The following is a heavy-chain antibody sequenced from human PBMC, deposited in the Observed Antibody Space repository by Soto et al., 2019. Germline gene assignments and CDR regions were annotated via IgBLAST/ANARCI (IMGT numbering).Heavy chain of an antibody. J-gene: IGHJ4*02. CDR3: ARRKFGYYGSGSSSHPLDY. Sequence: GESLKISCKGSGYRFTSYWISWVRQMPGKGLEWMGRIDPSDSYTNYSPSFQGHVTISADKSISTAYLQWSSLKASDTAMYYCARRKFGYYGSGSSSHPLDYWGQGTLVTVSS. CDR2: IDPSDSYT. CDR1: GYRFTSYW. D-gene: IGHD3-10*01. V-gene: IGHV5-10-1*01.